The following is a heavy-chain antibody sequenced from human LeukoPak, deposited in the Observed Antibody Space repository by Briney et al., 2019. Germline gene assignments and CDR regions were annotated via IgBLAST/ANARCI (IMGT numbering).Heavy chain of an antibody. Sequence: GDSLRLSCAASGFSFDDYAMSWVRQAPGKGLEWVSLISWDGGGTHYADSVKGRFTISRDNSKNTLYLQMNSLRAEDTAVYYCAESIAARPTAFDYWGQGTPVTVSS. CDR1: GFSFDDYA. J-gene: IGHJ4*02. D-gene: IGHD6-6*01. CDR3: AESIAARPTAFDY. V-gene: IGHV3-43D*03. CDR2: ISWDGGGT.